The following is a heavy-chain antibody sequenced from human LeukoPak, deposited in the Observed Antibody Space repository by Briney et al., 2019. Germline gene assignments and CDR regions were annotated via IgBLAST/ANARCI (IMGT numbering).Heavy chain of an antibody. J-gene: IGHJ5*02. D-gene: IGHD3-3*01. CDR1: GGSFSGYY. V-gene: IGHV4-34*01. Sequence: PSETLSLTCAVYGGSFSGYYWSWIRQPPGKGLEWIGEINHSGSTNYNPSLKSRVTISVDTSKNQFSLKLSSVTAADTAVYYCARPRITIFGVNWFDPWGQGTLVTVSS. CDR2: INHSGST. CDR3: ARPRITIFGVNWFDP.